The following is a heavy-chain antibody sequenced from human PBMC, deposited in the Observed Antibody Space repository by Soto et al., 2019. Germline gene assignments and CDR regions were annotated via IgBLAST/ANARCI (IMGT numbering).Heavy chain of an antibody. CDR3: AREGDYYGSGSYRNFDY. CDR2: IYPGDSDT. CDR1: GCRFTSYW. V-gene: IGHV5-51*01. D-gene: IGHD3-10*01. J-gene: IGHJ4*02. Sequence: GESLKISCKGSGCRFTSYWIGWVRQMPGKGLEWMGIIYPGDSDTRYSPSFQGQVTISADKSISTAYLQWSSLKASDTAMYYCAREGDYYGSGSYRNFDYWGQGTLVTVSS.